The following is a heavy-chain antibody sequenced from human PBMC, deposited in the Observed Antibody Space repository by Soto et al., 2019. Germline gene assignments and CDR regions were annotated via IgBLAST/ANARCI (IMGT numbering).Heavy chain of an antibody. CDR3: ARDGGVDDFWSGYYSYYYGMDV. CDR2: INAGNGNT. Sequence: ASVKVSCKASGYTFTSYAMHWVRQAPGQRLEWMGWINAGNGNTKYSQKFQGRVTITRDTSASTAYMELSSLRSEDTAVYYCARDGGVDDFWSGYYSYYYGMDVWGQGTTVTVSS. CDR1: GYTFTSYA. J-gene: IGHJ6*02. D-gene: IGHD3-3*01. V-gene: IGHV1-3*01.